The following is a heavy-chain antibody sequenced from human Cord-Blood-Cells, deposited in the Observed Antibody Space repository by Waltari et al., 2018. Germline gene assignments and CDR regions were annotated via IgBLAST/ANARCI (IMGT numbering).Heavy chain of an antibody. Sequence: QLQLQESGPGLVKPSETLSLTCTVSGGSISSSSYYWGWIRQPPGKGLEWIGSTYYSGSTYYNPSLKSRVTISVDTSKNQFSLKLSSVTAADTAVYYCARRGFVVVPAAIDYWGQGTLVTVSS. D-gene: IGHD2-2*01. V-gene: IGHV4-39*01. CDR1: GGSISSSSYY. J-gene: IGHJ4*02. CDR3: ARRGFVVVPAAIDY. CDR2: TYYSGST.